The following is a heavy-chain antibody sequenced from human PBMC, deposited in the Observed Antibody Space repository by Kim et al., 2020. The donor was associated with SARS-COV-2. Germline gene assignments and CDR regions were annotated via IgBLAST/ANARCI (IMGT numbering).Heavy chain of an antibody. V-gene: IGHV1-8*01. CDR2: GNT. CDR3: ARGPSIAGC. J-gene: IGHJ4*02. D-gene: IGHD6-6*01. Sequence: GNTGYSQEFQGRVTMTRNTSISTAYMELSSLRSEDTAVYYCARGPSIAGCWGQGTLVTVSS.